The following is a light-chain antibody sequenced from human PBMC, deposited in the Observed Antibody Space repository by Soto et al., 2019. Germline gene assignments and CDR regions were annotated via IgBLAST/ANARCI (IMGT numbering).Light chain of an antibody. Sequence: QSVLTQPASVSGSPGQSITISCTGTSSDVGGYNFVSWYQQHPDKAPKLMIYDVTNRPSGVSNRFSGSKSGNTASLTISGLQAEDEADYYCSSYTSRSTDVFGTGTKVTVL. CDR3: SSYTSRSTDV. CDR2: DVT. V-gene: IGLV2-14*01. J-gene: IGLJ1*01. CDR1: SSDVGGYNF.